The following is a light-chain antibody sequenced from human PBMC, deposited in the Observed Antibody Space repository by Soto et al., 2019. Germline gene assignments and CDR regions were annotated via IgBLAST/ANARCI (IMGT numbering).Light chain of an antibody. V-gene: IGKV2-28*01. J-gene: IGKJ1*01. CDR3: MQGMQTRCT. CDR1: ESLLHSNGNNS. CDR2: LGS. Sequence: DIVMTQSPLSLPVTPGEPASISCRSSESLLHSNGNNSLDWYLQKPGQSPELLIYLGSTRAGGVPDRFSGSGSGTDFTLKISRVEAEYVGVYYCMQGMQTRCTFGQGTKVEIK.